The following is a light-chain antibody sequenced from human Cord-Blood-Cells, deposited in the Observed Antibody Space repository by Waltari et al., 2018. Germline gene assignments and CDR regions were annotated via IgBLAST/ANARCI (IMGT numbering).Light chain of an antibody. J-gene: IGKJ2*01. Sequence: DIQMTQSPSTLSASVGERVTITCRARRSVSSWLAWDQQKPGKAPTLLIYDASSLESGVPSRFSGSGSGTEFTVSISSLQPDDFATYYCQQYNSYPYPCGQGTKLEI. CDR3: QQYNSYPYP. CDR1: RSVSSW. CDR2: DAS. V-gene: IGKV1-5*01.